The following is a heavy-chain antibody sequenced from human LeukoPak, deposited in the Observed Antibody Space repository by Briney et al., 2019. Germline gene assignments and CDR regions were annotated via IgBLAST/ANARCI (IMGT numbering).Heavy chain of an antibody. CDR1: GGSISSGSYY. J-gene: IGHJ5*02. Sequence: SETLSLTCTVSGGSISSGSYYWSWIRQPAGKGLEWIGRIYTSGSTNYNPSLKSRVTMSVDTSKNQFSLKLSSVTAADTAVYYCARVGDGPSSGWFDPWGQGTLVTVSS. V-gene: IGHV4-61*02. CDR2: IYTSGST. CDR3: ARVGDGPSSGWFDP. D-gene: IGHD3-10*01.